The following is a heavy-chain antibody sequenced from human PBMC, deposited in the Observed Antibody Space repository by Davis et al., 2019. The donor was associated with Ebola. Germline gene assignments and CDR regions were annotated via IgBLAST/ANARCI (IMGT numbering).Heavy chain of an antibody. CDR3: ARALDGSFDY. CDR2: ISYDGSNK. V-gene: IGHV3-30-3*01. CDR1: GFTFSSYA. Sequence: GESLKISCAASGFTFSSYAMHWVRQAPGKGLEWVAVISYDGSNKYYADSVKGRFTISRDNSKNTLYLQMNSLRAEDTAVYYCARALDGSFDYWGQGTLVTVSS. J-gene: IGHJ4*02. D-gene: IGHD1-26*01.